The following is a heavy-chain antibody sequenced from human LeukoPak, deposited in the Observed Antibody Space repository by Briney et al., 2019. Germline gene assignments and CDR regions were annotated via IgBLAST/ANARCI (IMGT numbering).Heavy chain of an antibody. CDR2: ISGSGGST. D-gene: IGHD6-13*01. CDR1: QFIFSSYA. Sequence: GGSLRLSCAASQFIFSSYAMSWVRQAPGKGLEWVSGISGSGGSTDYADSVKGRFTISRDNSKNTLYLQMNSLRAEDTAVYYCATDSSSWYFDYWGQGTQVTVSS. J-gene: IGHJ4*02. CDR3: ATDSSSWYFDY. V-gene: IGHV3-23*01.